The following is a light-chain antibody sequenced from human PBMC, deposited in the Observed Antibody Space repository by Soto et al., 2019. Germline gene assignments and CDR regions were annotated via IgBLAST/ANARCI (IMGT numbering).Light chain of an antibody. Sequence: EIEMTQSPATLSVSAGERATLSCRASQSVSSNLAWYQQKPGQTPRLLVYGASTRATGVPVRFSGSGSGTEFNLTISSLQSEDFAVYYCQQYNDWPPLTFGGGTKVEIK. CDR2: GAS. CDR1: QSVSSN. CDR3: QQYNDWPPLT. J-gene: IGKJ4*01. V-gene: IGKV3-15*01.